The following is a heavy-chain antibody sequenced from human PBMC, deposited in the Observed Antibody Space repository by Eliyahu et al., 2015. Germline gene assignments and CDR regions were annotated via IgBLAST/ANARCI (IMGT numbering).Heavy chain of an antibody. D-gene: IGHD2-15*01. J-gene: IGHJ4*02. CDR1: GGTFSRYS. CDR3: AREGGDYCSGGNCFLLY. CDR2: ITPMFGTA. Sequence: QVQLVQSGAEVKKPGSSVRVSCKASGGTFSRYSISWVRQAPGQGLEWMGGITPMFGTANYAQKFQGRVTITADESMSTAYMELSSLKSEDTAVYFCAREGGDYCSGGNCFLLYWGQGTLVTVSS. V-gene: IGHV1-69*01.